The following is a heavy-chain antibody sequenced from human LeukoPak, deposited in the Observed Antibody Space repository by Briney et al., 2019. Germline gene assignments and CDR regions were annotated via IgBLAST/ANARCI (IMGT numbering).Heavy chain of an antibody. V-gene: IGHV3-23*01. D-gene: IGHD6-19*01. J-gene: IGHJ4*02. CDR1: GFIFSNYA. CDR3: ARGWYNFDY. Sequence: GGSLRLSCAASGFIFSNYAMSWVGQAPGKGLEWVSGINNSGDRRFYADSVKGRFTIPRDNSKNTLYLQMNSLRAEDTAVYYCARGWYNFDYWGQGTRVTVSS. CDR2: INNSGDRR.